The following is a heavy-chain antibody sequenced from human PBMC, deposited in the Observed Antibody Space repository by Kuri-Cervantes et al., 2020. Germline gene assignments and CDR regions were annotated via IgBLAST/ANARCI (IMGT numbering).Heavy chain of an antibody. V-gene: IGHV3-23*01. CDR2: ISDSGGRT. Sequence: GGSLRLSCAASGFTFSNAWMSWVRQAPGKGLEWVSTISDSGGRTYYADSVKGRFTMSRDNSKNTLYLQMNSLRAEDTAVYYCAKGGGDSYDLDYWGQGTLVTVSS. CDR1: GFTFSNAW. CDR3: AKGGGDSYDLDY. D-gene: IGHD5-18*01. J-gene: IGHJ4*02.